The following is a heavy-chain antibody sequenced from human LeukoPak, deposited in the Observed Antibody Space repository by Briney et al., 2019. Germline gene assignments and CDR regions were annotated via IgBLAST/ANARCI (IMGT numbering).Heavy chain of an antibody. CDR2: IYYSGST. V-gene: IGHV4-39*02. J-gene: IGHJ1*01. CDR1: GGSISSSNYY. D-gene: IGHD3-22*01. Sequence: PSETLSLTCTVSGGSISSSNYYWDWIRQPPGKRLERIGSIYYSGSTYYNPSLKSRVTISVDTSKNHFSLKLSSVTAADTAVYYCASPNYYDTSGNEYFHHWGQGTLVTVSS. CDR3: ASPNYYDTSGNEYFHH.